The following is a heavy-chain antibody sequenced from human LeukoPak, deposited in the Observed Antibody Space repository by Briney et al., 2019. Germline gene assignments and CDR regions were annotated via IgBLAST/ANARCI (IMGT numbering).Heavy chain of an antibody. CDR1: GGSTSGYY. V-gene: IGHV4-59*01. D-gene: IGHD6-19*01. J-gene: IGHJ4*02. CDR2: IYYSGST. Sequence: PSEPLSLTCTVSGGSTSGYYWSWIRQPPGKGLEWIGDIYYSGSTNYNPSLTSRVTISVDTSKNQFSLKLNSVTAADTAVYYCARGWDGIAVAGSFDYWGQGTLVTVSS. CDR3: ARGWDGIAVAGSFDY.